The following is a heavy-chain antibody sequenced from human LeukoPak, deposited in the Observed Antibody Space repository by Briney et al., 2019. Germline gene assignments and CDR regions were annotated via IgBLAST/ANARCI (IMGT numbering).Heavy chain of an antibody. CDR3: ARDLAARPSVYYYMDV. D-gene: IGHD6-6*01. V-gene: IGHV1-18*01. J-gene: IGHJ6*03. CDR2: INPYNGET. CDR1: GYSFTSFA. Sequence: ASVKVSCKASGYSFTSFAISWVRQAPGQGLEWMGWINPYNGETNYAQKLQGRVTMTTDTSTSTAYMELRSLRSDDTAVYYCARDLAARPSVYYYMDVWGKGTTVTVSS.